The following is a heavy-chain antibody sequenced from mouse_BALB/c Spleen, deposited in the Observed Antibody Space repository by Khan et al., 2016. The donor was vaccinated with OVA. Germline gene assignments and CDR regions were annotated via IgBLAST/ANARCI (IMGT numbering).Heavy chain of an antibody. D-gene: IGHD3-1*01. Sequence: QVQLKQSGAELMKPGASVKISCKASGYTFSTYWIEWLKQRPGYGLEWIGEILPRSGSTNYNEKFKGKATFTADPSSNTAYMQLSSLTSEDSAVYYCASTARAYYYAMDYWGQGASVTVSS. CDR1: GYTFSTYW. V-gene: IGHV1-9*01. CDR3: ASTARAYYYAMDY. J-gene: IGHJ4*01. CDR2: ILPRSGST.